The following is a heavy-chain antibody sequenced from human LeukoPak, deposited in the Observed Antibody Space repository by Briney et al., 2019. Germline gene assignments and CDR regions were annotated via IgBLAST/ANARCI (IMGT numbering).Heavy chain of an antibody. Sequence: SETLSLTCTISGGSSSSYYWSWIRQPPGKGLEWIGYIHYSGSTNYNPSLKSRVTISVDKSKNQFSLKLSSVTAADTAVYYCASCSALSTSAAEYFQHWGQGTLVTVSS. V-gene: IGHV4-59*12. D-gene: IGHD2-15*01. CDR3: ASCSALSTSAAEYFQH. CDR1: GGSSSSYY. CDR2: IHYSGST. J-gene: IGHJ1*01.